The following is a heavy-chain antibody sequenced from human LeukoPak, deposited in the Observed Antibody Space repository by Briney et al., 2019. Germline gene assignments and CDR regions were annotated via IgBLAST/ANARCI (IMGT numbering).Heavy chain of an antibody. V-gene: IGHV4-4*02. CDR2: IYHSGST. J-gene: IGHJ6*03. D-gene: IGHD3-22*01. CDR3: ARVRYYDTYYYYYMDV. Sequence: SGTLSLTCAVSGGSISSSNWWSWVRQPPGKGLEWIGEIYHSGSTNYNPSLKSRVTISIDKSKNQFSLKLSSVTAADTAVYYCARVRYYDTYYYYYMDVWGKGTTVTVSS. CDR1: GGSISSSNW.